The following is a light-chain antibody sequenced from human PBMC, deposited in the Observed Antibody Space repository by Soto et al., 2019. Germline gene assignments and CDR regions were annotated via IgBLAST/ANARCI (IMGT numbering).Light chain of an antibody. J-gene: IGLJ7*01. Sequence: QSALTQPASVSGSPGQSITISCTGTSSNVGGSNYVSWYQHHPPKAPKLMIYEVRNRPSGVSNRFSGSKSGNTASLTISGLQAEDEADYYCSSYTNSNTWVFGGGTQLTVL. CDR3: SSYTNSNTWV. CDR2: EVR. CDR1: SSNVGGSNY. V-gene: IGLV2-14*01.